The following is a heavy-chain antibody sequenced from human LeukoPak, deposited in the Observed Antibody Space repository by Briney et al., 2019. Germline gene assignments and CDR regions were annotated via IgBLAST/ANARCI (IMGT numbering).Heavy chain of an antibody. CDR1: GFTFCSYD. CDR3: AKNIPNCSSTSCPLDY. D-gene: IGHD2-2*01. CDR2: ISCDGSNK. Sequence: PGRSLSLLCAASGFTFCSYDILCVRQSPGEALVGVADISCDGSNKDYADTVKGRSTISRDNSKNTLYLQVNSMRTEDTAVYYCAKNIPNCSSTSCPLDYWGQGTLVTVSS. J-gene: IGHJ4*02. V-gene: IGHV3-30*18.